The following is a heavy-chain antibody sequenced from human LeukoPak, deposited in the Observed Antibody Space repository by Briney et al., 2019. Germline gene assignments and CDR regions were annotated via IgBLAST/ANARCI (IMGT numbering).Heavy chain of an antibody. CDR1: GGTFSSYA. CDR2: IIPIFGTA. Sequence: GASVKVSCKASGGTFSSYAISWVRQAPGQGLEWMGGIIPIFGTANYAQKFRGRVTITTDESTSTAYMELSSLRSEDTAVYYCARALEGYCTNGVCWNFDYWGQGTLVTVSS. V-gene: IGHV1-69*05. D-gene: IGHD2-8*01. J-gene: IGHJ4*02. CDR3: ARALEGYCTNGVCWNFDY.